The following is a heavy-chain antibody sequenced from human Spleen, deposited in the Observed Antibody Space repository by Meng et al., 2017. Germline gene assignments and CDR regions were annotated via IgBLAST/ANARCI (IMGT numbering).Heavy chain of an antibody. CDR2: IYYSGST. J-gene: IGHJ5*02. CDR1: GGSISSGGYY. CDR3: AREGRYSRLNWFDP. D-gene: IGHD6-13*01. Sequence: QVQLTDSGPGLVKPSQTLSLTCAVSGGSISSGGYYWSWIRQQPGKGLEWIGYIYYSGSTYYNPSLKSLVTISVDTSKNQFSLKLSSVTAADTAVYYCAREGRYSRLNWFDPWGQGTLVTVSS. V-gene: IGHV4-31*01.